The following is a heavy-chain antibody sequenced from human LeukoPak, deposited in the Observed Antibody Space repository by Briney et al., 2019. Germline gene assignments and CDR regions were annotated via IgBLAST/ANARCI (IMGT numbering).Heavy chain of an antibody. CDR1: GFTFNNYA. D-gene: IGHD3-22*01. Sequence: GGSLRLSCAAFGFTFNNYAMSWVRQAPGEGREWVSAISCSGGSTYYADPLKGRFTISRDNSKNTLYLQMNSLRAEDTALYYCAKDGIGGIYYDSSGYFDNWGQGTLVTVSS. V-gene: IGHV3-23*01. CDR2: ISCSGGST. J-gene: IGHJ4*02. CDR3: AKDGIGGIYYDSSGYFDN.